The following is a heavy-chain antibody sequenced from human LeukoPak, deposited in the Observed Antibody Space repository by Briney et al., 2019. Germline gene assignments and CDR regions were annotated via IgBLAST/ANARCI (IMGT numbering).Heavy chain of an antibody. CDR3: ARDPGIAAAGSKHYYYYGMDV. J-gene: IGHJ6*02. Sequence: ASVKVSCKASGYTFTSYGISWVRQAPGQGLEWMGWISAYNGNTNYAQKLQGRVTMTTDTSTSTAYMELRSLRSDDTAVYYCARDPGIAAAGSKHYYYYGMDVWGQGTTVTVSS. V-gene: IGHV1-18*01. CDR2: ISAYNGNT. CDR1: GYTFTSYG. D-gene: IGHD6-13*01.